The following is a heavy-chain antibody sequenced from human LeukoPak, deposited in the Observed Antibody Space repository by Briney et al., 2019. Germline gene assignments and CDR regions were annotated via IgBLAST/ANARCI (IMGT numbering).Heavy chain of an antibody. CDR1: GYTFTSYG. D-gene: IGHD2-15*01. V-gene: IGHV1-18*04. Sequence: GASVKVACKASGYTFTSYGIAWVRQAPGQGLEWMGWIRAYTGDAKYAQKFQGRVTLTTDTSTSTAYMELRSLTSDDTAVYYCARTIPPGIPAGGSWDFWGQGTLVTV. CDR3: ARTIPPGIPAGGSWDF. CDR2: IRAYTGDA. J-gene: IGHJ4*02.